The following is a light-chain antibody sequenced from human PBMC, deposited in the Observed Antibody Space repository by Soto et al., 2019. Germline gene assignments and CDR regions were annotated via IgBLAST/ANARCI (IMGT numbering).Light chain of an antibody. J-gene: IGKJ5*01. CDR2: DAS. CDR3: QQRYNWPPIT. V-gene: IGKV3-11*01. Sequence: IVWTQSPGTLSLSQRERETIYCRASQRVSNTYLAWYQQKPGQAPRLIIYDASNRATGIPARFSGSGSGTDFTLTISSLEPEDFAVYYCQQRYNWPPITFGQGTRLEI. CDR1: QRVSNTY.